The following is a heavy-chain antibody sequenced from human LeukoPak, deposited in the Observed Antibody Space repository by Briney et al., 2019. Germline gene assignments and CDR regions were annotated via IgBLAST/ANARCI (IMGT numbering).Heavy chain of an antibody. J-gene: IGHJ4*02. V-gene: IGHV3-48*01. CDR1: GFTFSSYS. Sequence: GGSLRLSCAASGFTFSSYSMNWVRQAPGEGLEWVSYISSSRSTIYYADSVKGRFTTSRDNAKNSLYLQMNSLRAEDTAVYYCAREYCSSTSCLYDYWGQGTLVTVSS. D-gene: IGHD2-2*01. CDR2: ISSSRSTI. CDR3: AREYCSSTSCLYDY.